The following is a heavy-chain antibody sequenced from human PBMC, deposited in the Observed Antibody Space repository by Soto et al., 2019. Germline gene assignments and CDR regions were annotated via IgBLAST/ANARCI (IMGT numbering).Heavy chain of an antibody. CDR1: GGSISSYY. V-gene: IGHV4-59*12. CDR3: AREEEYSNYFEY. J-gene: IGHJ4*02. Sequence: SETLSLTCTVSGGSISSYYWSWIRQRPGKGLEWIGYIYYSGNTYYNPSLKSRVTVSLDTSENQFSLKLSSVTAADTAVYYCAREEEYSNYFEYWGQGTLVTVSS. D-gene: IGHD4-4*01. CDR2: IYYSGNT.